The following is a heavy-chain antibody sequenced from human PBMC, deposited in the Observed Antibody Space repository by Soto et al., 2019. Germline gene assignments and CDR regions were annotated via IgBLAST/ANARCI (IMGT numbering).Heavy chain of an antibody. V-gene: IGHV1-3*01. CDR3: ASERYSSDVIDGFDP. CDR2: INAGNGNT. Sequence: ASVKVSCKASGYTFTSYAMHWVRQAPGQRLEWMGWINAGNGNTKYSQKFQGRVTITRDTSASTAYMELSSLRSEDTAVYYCASERYSSDVIDGFDPRGQGTLVTVSS. J-gene: IGHJ5*02. CDR1: GYTFTSYA. D-gene: IGHD6-19*01.